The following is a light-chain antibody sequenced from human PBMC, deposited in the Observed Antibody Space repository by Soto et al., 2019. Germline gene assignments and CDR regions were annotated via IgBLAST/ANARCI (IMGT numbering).Light chain of an antibody. J-gene: IGKJ1*01. CDR3: QSGWT. CDR2: GAS. CDR1: QSVSSSY. Sequence: EIVLTQSPGTLSLSPGERATLSCRASQSVSSSYLAWYQQKPGQAPRLLIYGASSRATGIPDRFSGSGSGTDFTLTISRLEPEDFSVYYSQSGWTFGQGTTVEIK. V-gene: IGKV3-20*01.